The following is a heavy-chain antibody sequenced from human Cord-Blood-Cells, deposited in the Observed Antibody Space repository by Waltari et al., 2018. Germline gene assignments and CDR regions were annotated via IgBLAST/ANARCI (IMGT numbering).Heavy chain of an antibody. CDR1: GFTFSSYA. Sequence: EVQLLESGGGLVQPGGSLRLSCAASGFTFSSYAMSWVRQAPGKGLAWVSAISGSGGSTYYADSVKGRFTISRDNSKNTLYLQMNSLRAEDTAVYYCPIAVAGCYYYYGMDVWGQGTTVTVSS. V-gene: IGHV3-23*01. CDR2: ISGSGGST. D-gene: IGHD6-19*01. CDR3: PIAVAGCYYYYGMDV. J-gene: IGHJ6*02.